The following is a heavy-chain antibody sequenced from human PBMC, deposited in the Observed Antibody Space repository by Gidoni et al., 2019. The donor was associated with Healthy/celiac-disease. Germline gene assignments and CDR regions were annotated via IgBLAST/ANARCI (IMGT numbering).Heavy chain of an antibody. CDR2: IYYSGST. CDR1: GGSISSSSYY. D-gene: IGHD3-3*01. CDR3: ARHRRYDFWSGYYINYYFDY. J-gene: IGHJ4*02. V-gene: IGHV4-39*01. Sequence: QLQLQESGPGLVKPSETLSLTCTVSGGSISSSSYYWGWIRQPPGKGLEWIGSIYYSGSTYYNPSLKSRVTISVDTSKNQFSLKLSSVTAADTAVYYCARHRRYDFWSGYYINYYFDYWGQGTLVTVSP.